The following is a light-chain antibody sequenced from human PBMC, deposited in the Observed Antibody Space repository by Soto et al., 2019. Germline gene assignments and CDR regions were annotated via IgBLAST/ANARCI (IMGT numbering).Light chain of an antibody. CDR3: SSFTRSITYV. Sequence: QSVLAQPASVSGSPGQAITIPCTGSGNDIGGFNYVSWYQQLPGKAPKLMIYNVNNRPSGVSNRFSGSKSGNTASLTISGLQAEDEADYYCSSFTRSITYVFGVGTKVPVL. CDR2: NVN. J-gene: IGLJ1*01. CDR1: GNDIGGFNY. V-gene: IGLV2-14*01.